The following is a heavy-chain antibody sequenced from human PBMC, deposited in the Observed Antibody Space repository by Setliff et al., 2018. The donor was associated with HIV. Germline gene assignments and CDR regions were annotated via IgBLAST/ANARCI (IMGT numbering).Heavy chain of an antibody. CDR1: GGTFSSYV. Sequence: SVKVSCKASGGTFSSYVISWVRQAPGQGPEWMGGIIPMYGVTNYAQKFQGRVTITTDESTSTAYMELSSLRSGDTAVYYCALPYCSGGNCWSSASLPPAGWFDPWGLGTLVTVSS. CDR2: IIPMYGVT. D-gene: IGHD2-15*01. V-gene: IGHV1-69*05. CDR3: ALPYCSGGNCWSSASLPPAGWFDP. J-gene: IGHJ5*02.